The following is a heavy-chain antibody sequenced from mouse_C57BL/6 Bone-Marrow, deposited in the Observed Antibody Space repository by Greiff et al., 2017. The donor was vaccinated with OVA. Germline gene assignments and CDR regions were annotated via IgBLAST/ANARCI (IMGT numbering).Heavy chain of an antibody. J-gene: IGHJ2*01. CDR3: ARWRGLYYFDY. CDR1: GYTFTSYW. CDR2: IDPSDSET. D-gene: IGHD3-3*01. V-gene: IGHV1-52*01. Sequence: QVQLQQPGAELVRPGSSAKLSCKASGYTFTSYWMHWVKQRPIQGLEWIGNIDPSDSETHYNQKFKDKATLTVDKSSSTAYMQLSSLTSEDSAVYYCARWRGLYYFDYWGQGTTLTVSA.